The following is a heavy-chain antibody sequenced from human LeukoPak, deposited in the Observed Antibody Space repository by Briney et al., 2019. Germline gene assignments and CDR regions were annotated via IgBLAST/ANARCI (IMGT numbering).Heavy chain of an antibody. J-gene: IGHJ4*02. CDR2: IYQSGST. CDR3: ARGEQYGSGTGQFDY. CDR1: GGSISSSNW. Sequence: SGTLSLTCSVSGGSISSSNWWSWVRQPPGKGLEWIGEIYQSGSTNYNPTLKSRVTMSVDKSRNQFSLSLTSVTAADTAVYYCARGEQYGSGTGQFDYWGQGTLVTVSS. V-gene: IGHV4-4*02. D-gene: IGHD3-10*01.